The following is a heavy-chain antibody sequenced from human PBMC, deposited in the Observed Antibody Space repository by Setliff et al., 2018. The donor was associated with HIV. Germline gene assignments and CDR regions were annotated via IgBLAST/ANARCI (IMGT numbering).Heavy chain of an antibody. CDR3: ARGPARAVARPGWLDP. J-gene: IGHJ5*02. CDR2: ISQSGST. Sequence: SETLSLTCAVSGGSVSSSNWWSWVRQPPGKGLEWIGEISQSGSTNYNPSFKSRVTISVDKSKNQFSLKLSSVTAADTAVYYCARGPARAVARPGWLDPWGQGTLVTVSS. V-gene: IGHV4-4*02. CDR1: GGSVSSSNW. D-gene: IGHD6-19*01.